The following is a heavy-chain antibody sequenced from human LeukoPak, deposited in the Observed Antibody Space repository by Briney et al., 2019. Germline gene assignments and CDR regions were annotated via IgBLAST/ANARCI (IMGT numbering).Heavy chain of an antibody. V-gene: IGHV1-2*02. J-gene: IGHJ4*02. Sequence: ASVKVSCKASGGTFSSYAISWVRQAPGQGLEWMGWINPNSGGTNYAQKFQGRVTMTRDTSISTAYMELSRLRSDDTAVYYCASWGIAVAGKDYWGQGTLVTVSS. CDR2: INPNSGGT. CDR3: ASWGIAVAGKDY. D-gene: IGHD6-19*01. CDR1: GGTFSSYA.